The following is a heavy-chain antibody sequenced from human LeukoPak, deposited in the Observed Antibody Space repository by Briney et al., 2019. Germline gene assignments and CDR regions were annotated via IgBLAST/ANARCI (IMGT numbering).Heavy chain of an antibody. CDR3: AQTITSYYFDY. CDR2: SYYSGST. D-gene: IGHD3-10*01. Sequence: SETLSLTCTVSGGAISSGDYYWSWIRQPPGKGLEWIGYSYYSGSTYYNPSLKSRVTISVDTSKNQFSLKLSSVTAADTAVYYCAQTITSYYFDYWGQGTLVTVSS. J-gene: IGHJ4*02. V-gene: IGHV4-30-4*01. CDR1: GGAISSGDYY.